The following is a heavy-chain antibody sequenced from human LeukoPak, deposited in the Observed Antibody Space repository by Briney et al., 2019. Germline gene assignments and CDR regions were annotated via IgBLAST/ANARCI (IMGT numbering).Heavy chain of an antibody. Sequence: PGGSLRLSCAASGFTFSSYAMSWVRQAPGKGLEWVSAISGSGGSTYYADSVKGRFTISRDNSKNTLYLQMYSLRAEDTAVYYCAKDHGYDSSGYYCYYFDYWGQGTLVTVSS. J-gene: IGHJ4*02. CDR3: AKDHGYDSSGYYCYYFDY. V-gene: IGHV3-23*01. CDR2: ISGSGGST. CDR1: GFTFSSYA. D-gene: IGHD3-22*01.